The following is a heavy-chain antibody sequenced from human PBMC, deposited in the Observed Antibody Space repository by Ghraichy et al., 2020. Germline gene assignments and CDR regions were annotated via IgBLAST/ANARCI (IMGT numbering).Heavy chain of an antibody. J-gene: IGHJ3*02. CDR3: AKRGGPNSSSWYFAFDI. Sequence: GGSLRLSCAASGFTFDDYAMHWVRQAPGKGLEWVSGISWNSGSIGYADSVKGRFTISRDNAKNSLYLQMNSLRAEDTALYYCAKRGGPNSSSWYFAFDIWGQGTMVTVSS. CDR2: ISWNSGSI. D-gene: IGHD6-13*01. CDR1: GFTFDDYA. V-gene: IGHV3-9*01.